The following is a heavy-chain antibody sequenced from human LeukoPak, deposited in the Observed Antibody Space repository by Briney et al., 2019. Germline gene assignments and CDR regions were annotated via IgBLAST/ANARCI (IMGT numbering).Heavy chain of an antibody. J-gene: IGHJ4*02. CDR1: GFTFSSYA. CDR2: ISYDGSNK. CDR3: ARFVTDY. Sequence: SLRLSCAASGFTFSSYAMHWVRQAPGKGLEWVAVISYDGSNKYYADSVKGRFTISRDNSKNTLYLQMNSLRAEDTAVYYCARFVTDYWGQGTLVTVSS. V-gene: IGHV3-30*04.